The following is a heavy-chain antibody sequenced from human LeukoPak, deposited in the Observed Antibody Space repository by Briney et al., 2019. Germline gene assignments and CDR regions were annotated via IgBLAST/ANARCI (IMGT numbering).Heavy chain of an antibody. V-gene: IGHV1-18*01. CDR2: ISAYNGNT. Sequence: ASVKVSCKASGYTFTSYGISWVRQAPGQGLEWMGWISAYNGNTNYAQKLQGRVTMTTDTSTSTAYMELRSLRSDGTAVYYCAREPKPTYDSSGYTIWGQGTMVTVSS. CDR3: AREPKPTYDSSGYTI. D-gene: IGHD3-22*01. J-gene: IGHJ3*02. CDR1: GYTFTSYG.